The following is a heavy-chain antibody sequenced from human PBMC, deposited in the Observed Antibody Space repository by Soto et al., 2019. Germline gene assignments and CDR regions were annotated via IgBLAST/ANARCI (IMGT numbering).Heavy chain of an antibody. J-gene: IGHJ6*02. CDR2: IYYSGST. D-gene: IGHD4-17*01. CDR1: GGSISSYY. CDR3: ASDYGGNSRGSSYYYYGMDV. Sequence: SETLSLTCTVSGGSISSYYWSWIRQPPGKGLEWIGYIYYSGSTNYNPSLKSRVTISVDTSKNQFSLKLSSVTAADTAVYYCASDYGGNSRGSSYYYYGMDVWGQGTTVTVSS. V-gene: IGHV4-59*01.